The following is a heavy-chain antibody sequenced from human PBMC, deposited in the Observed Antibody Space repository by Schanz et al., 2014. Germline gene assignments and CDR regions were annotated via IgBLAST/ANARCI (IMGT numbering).Heavy chain of an antibody. D-gene: IGHD6-13*01. CDR2: TGSGTTT. CDR1: GFTVNTNY. J-gene: IGHJ4*02. CDR3: AKDLAAVGVFDY. Sequence: EVQLVESGGGLIQPGGSLRLSCAVSGFTVNTNYMSWVRQAPGKGLEWVSALTGSGTTTYYADSVKGRFTISRDNSKNTLDLQMNSLRAEDTAIYYCAKDLAAVGVFDYWGQGTLVTVAS. V-gene: IGHV3-53*01.